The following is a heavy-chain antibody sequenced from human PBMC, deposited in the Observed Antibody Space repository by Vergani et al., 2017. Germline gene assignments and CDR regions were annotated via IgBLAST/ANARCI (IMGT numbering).Heavy chain of an antibody. CDR2: IIPILGIA. V-gene: IGHV1-69*02. CDR1: GGTFSSYT. CDR3: ARFASSFSVSRSPASFDY. J-gene: IGHJ4*02. Sequence: QVQLVQSGAEVKKPGSSVKVSCKASGGTFSSYTISWVRQAPGQGLEWMGRIIPILGIANYAQKFQGRVTITADKSTSTAYMELSSLRSEDTAVYYCARFASSFSVSRSPASFDYWGQGTLVTVSS. D-gene: IGHD2-2*01.